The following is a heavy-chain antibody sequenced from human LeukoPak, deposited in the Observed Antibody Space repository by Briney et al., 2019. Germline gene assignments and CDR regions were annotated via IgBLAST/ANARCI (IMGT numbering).Heavy chain of an antibody. D-gene: IGHD3-3*01. CDR2: IPHDGSNA. V-gene: IGHV3-30-3*01. Sequence: GGSRRLSCVAPGFTFTRNCMHWFRQAPGKGLEWVAAIPHDGSNAYYADSVKGRFTISRDDSKNTQYLQMNSLRIEDSAVYYCATGSDFYYASWGQGTLVTVSS. J-gene: IGHJ5*02. CDR3: ATGSDFYYAS. CDR1: GFTFTRNC.